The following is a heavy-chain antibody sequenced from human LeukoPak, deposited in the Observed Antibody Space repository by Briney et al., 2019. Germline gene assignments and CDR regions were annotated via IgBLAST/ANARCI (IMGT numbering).Heavy chain of an antibody. D-gene: IGHD2-15*01. J-gene: IGHJ4*02. Sequence: SETLSLTCTVSGGSISGYYWSWLRQPPGKGLEWIGYIFQTGYTVYNPPLPSRVPMSVDMSNNEFPLQLPSVTAADTAIYYCVRQPYISGGYYFDYWGQGTLVTVSS. CDR3: VRQPYISGGYYFDY. V-gene: IGHV4-59*08. CDR2: IFQTGYT. CDR1: GGSISGYY.